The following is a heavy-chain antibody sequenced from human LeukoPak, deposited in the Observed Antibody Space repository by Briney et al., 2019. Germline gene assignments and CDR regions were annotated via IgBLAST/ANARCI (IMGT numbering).Heavy chain of an antibody. CDR1: GFTFSDYA. Sequence: GGSLRLSCAASGFTFSDYAKTWARQAPGKGLEWVSAISGSGSNTYYADSAKGRFTNSRDNTKNTLSLQMNSLRAEDTAIYYCARDVRILGLIDYWGQGTLVTVSS. D-gene: IGHD1-26*01. CDR3: ARDVRILGLIDY. CDR2: ISGSGSNT. V-gene: IGHV3-23*01. J-gene: IGHJ4*02.